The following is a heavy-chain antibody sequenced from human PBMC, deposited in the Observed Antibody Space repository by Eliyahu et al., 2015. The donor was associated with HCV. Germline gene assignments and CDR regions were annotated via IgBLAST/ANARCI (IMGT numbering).Heavy chain of an antibody. CDR3: ARGSFYSFEY. V-gene: IGHV1-2*06. J-gene: IGHJ4*02. Sequence: QVQLVQSGAEVKKPGASXRVSCKASGYTXTGYNXXXVRXALGQGLXWMGRVIPNSGGTNYAQKFQGRVTMTGDTSISTAYMELTSLRSDDTAVYFCARGSFYSFEYWGQGTQVTVSS. CDR1: GYTXTGYN. CDR2: VIPNSGGT. D-gene: IGHD3-3*02.